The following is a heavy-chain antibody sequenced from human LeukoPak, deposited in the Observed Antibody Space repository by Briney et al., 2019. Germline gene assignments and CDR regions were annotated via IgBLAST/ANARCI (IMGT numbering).Heavy chain of an antibody. J-gene: IGHJ4*02. CDR3: ARESNYDYVWGSYRYPSNFDY. CDR2: INHSGST. V-gene: IGHV4-34*01. Sequence: PSETLSLTCAVYGGSFSGYYWSWIRQPPGKGLEWIGEINHSGSTNYNPSLKSRVTISVDTSKNQFSLKLSSVTAADTAVYYCARESNYDYVWGSYRYPSNFDYWGQGTLVTVSS. CDR1: GGSFSGYY. D-gene: IGHD3-16*02.